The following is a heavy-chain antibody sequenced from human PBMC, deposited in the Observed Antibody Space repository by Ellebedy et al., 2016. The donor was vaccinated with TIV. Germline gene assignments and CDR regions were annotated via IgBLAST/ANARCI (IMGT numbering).Heavy chain of an antibody. D-gene: IGHD6-19*01. V-gene: IGHV3-30-3*01. CDR1: GFTFSNFA. CDR2: ISHDGSSQ. J-gene: IGHJ4*02. Sequence: GESLKISCAASGFTFSNFAMHWVRQAPGKGLEWVAVISHDGSSQYYADSVKGRFTVSRDNSMTTVYLEMNSLRAEDTALYYCARDLDKSSGWYGGAAYWGQGTQVTVSS. CDR3: ARDLDKSSGWYGGAAY.